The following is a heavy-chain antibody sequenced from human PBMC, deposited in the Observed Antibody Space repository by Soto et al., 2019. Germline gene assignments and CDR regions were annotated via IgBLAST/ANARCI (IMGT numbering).Heavy chain of an antibody. CDR3: IASGDDTFLDH. CDR1: GFTFSGSA. J-gene: IGHJ4*02. Sequence: PGGSLRLSCAASGFTFSGSAMHWVRQASGKGLEWVGRIRNKANNYATAYGASVKGRFIISRDESKNTAYLQMNSLKAEDTAVYYCIASGDDTFLDHWAQGSLVTVSS. CDR2: IRNKANNYAT. D-gene: IGHD5-12*01. V-gene: IGHV3-73*01.